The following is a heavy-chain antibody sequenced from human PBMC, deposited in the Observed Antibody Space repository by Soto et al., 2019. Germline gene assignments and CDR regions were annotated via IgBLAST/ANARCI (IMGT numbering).Heavy chain of an antibody. J-gene: IGHJ4*02. D-gene: IGHD1-26*01. CDR2: IYHSGST. CDR3: ARRYGGNFDY. Sequence: SETLSLTCAVSGGSISSGGYSWSWIRQPPGKGLEWIGYIYHSGSTYYNPSLKSRVTISVDRSKNQFSLKLSSVTAADTAVYYCARRYGGNFDYRGQGTVVTVS. V-gene: IGHV4-30-2*01. CDR1: GGSISSGGYS.